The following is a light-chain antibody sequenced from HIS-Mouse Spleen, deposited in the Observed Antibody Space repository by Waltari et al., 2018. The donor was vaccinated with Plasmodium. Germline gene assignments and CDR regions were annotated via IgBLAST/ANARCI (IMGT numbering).Light chain of an antibody. CDR3: AAWDDSLNGVV. V-gene: IGLV1-44*01. CDR2: SNN. CDR1: RSNIGSTT. Sequence: ASGTPGQRVPISCSGSRSNIGSTTVTWYQQLPGTAPKLLIYSNNQRPSGVPDRFSGSKSGTSASLAISGLQSEDEADYYCAAWDDSLNGVVFGGGTKLTVL. J-gene: IGLJ2*01.